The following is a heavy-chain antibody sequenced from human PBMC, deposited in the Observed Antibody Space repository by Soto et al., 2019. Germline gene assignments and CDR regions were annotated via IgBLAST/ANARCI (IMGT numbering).Heavy chain of an antibody. J-gene: IGHJ4*02. Sequence: PGESLKISCKGSGYSFTSYWISWVRQMPGKGLEWMGRIDPSDSYTNYSPSFQGHVTISADKSISTAYLQWSSLKASDTAMYYCARGVVPAAIGQYSSSWYGYWGQGTLVTVSS. V-gene: IGHV5-10-1*01. CDR3: ARGVVPAAIGQYSSSWYGY. CDR2: IDPSDSYT. CDR1: GYSFTSYW. D-gene: IGHD6-13*01.